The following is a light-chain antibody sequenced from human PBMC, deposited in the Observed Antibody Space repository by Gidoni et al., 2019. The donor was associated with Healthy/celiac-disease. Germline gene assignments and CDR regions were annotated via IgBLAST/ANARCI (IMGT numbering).Light chain of an antibody. Sequence: QSALTQPASVSGSPVPSITISCTGTSSDVGGYNYVSWYQQHPGKAPKLMIYDVSNRPSGVSNRFSGSKSGNTASLTISGLQAEDEADYYCSSYTSSSYVVFGGGTKLTVL. V-gene: IGLV2-14*01. CDR3: SSYTSSSYVV. CDR2: DVS. J-gene: IGLJ2*01. CDR1: SSDVGGYNY.